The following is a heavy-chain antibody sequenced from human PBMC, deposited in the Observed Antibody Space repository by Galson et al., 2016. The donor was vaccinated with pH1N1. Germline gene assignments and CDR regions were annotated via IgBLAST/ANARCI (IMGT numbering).Heavy chain of an antibody. CDR3: ARPVAPHYGSFYKPDAFDI. J-gene: IGHJ3*02. CDR2: IFYTGTT. CDR1: GGSISTSSYY. D-gene: IGHD2-15*01. V-gene: IGHV4-39*01. Sequence: ETLSLTCTVSGGSISTSSYYWGWLRQPPGKGLEWIGTIFYTGTTSYTPSLMSRVSISIDTSKNQFSLNLTSLSASDTAVYYCARPVAPHYGSFYKPDAFDIWGQGTMVTVSS.